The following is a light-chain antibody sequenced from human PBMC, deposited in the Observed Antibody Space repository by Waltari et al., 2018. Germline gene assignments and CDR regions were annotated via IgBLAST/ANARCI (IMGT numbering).Light chain of an antibody. CDR3: QQYGSSPLT. Sequence: EIVLTQSPATLSLSPEDRATRSCRASQSVSRSYLPWYQQKPGLAPRLLSYDASSRATGIPDRFSGSGSGTDFTLTISRLEPEDFAVYYCQQYGSSPLTFGGGTKVEIK. CDR2: DAS. V-gene: IGKV3D-20*01. J-gene: IGKJ4*01. CDR1: QSVSRSY.